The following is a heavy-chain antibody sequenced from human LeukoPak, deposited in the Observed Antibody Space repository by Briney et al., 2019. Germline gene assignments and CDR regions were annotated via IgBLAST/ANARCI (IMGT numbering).Heavy chain of an antibody. Sequence: GGSLRLSCAASGFTFSSYAMSWVRQAPGKGLEWVSAIGGSGDFIYKAEYVKGRFTISRDNSKKMVYLQMNSLRAEDTAVYYCAKADGGWGVKTKDWGQGTLVTVCS. V-gene: IGHV3-23*01. J-gene: IGHJ4*02. CDR1: GFTFSSYA. CDR3: AKADGGWGVKTKD. CDR2: IGGSGDFI. D-gene: IGHD3-10*01.